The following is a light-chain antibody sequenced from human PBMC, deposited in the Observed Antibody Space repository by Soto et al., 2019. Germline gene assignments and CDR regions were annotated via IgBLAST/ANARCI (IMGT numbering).Light chain of an antibody. CDR1: GSLVHSDGNTY. J-gene: IGKJ1*01. V-gene: IGKV2-24*01. CDR2: RVS. CDR3: TQSTHFPRT. Sequence: DIVLTQTPLSSPVTLGQPASISCRSSGSLVHSDGNTYLSWLQQRPGQAPRLLIYRVSNRFSGVPDRFSGSATGTDFTLKISRVEAEEVGVYFCTQSTHFPRTFGQGTKVE.